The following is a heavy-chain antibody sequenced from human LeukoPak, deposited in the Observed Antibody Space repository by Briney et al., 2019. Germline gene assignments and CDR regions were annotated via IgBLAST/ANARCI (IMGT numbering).Heavy chain of an antibody. CDR1: GGSISSYY. CDR2: IYYSGST. CDR3: ARGYGDYVY. D-gene: IGHD4-17*01. V-gene: IGHV4-59*12. Sequence: SETLPLTCTVSGGSISSYYWSWIRQPPGKGLEWIGYIYYSGSTNYNPSLKSRVTISVDTSKNQFSLKLSSVTAADTAVYYCARGYGDYVYWGQGTLVTVSS. J-gene: IGHJ4*02.